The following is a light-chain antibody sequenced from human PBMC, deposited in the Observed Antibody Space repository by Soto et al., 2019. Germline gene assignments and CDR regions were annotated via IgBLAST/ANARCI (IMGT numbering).Light chain of an antibody. CDR2: GAS. CDR1: QSVSSSY. J-gene: IGKJ1*01. V-gene: IGKV3-20*01. Sequence: EIVLTQSPGTLSLSPGERATHSCRAIQSVSSSYLAWYQQKPGQAPRLLIYGASSRATGIPDRFSGSGSGTDFTLTISRLEPEDFAVYYCQQYGDRAWTFGQGTKVDIK. CDR3: QQYGDRAWT.